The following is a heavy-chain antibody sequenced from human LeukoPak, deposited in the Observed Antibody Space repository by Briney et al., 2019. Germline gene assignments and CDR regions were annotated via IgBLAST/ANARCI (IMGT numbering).Heavy chain of an antibody. CDR2: INHSGST. Sequence: PSETLSLTCTVSGGSISYYYWNWIRQPPGKGLEWIGEINHSGSTNYNPSLKSRVTISVDTSKNQFSLKLSSVTAADTAVYYCARDRGQWLVRRLDYWGQGTLVTVSS. CDR1: GGSISYYY. CDR3: ARDRGQWLVRRLDY. V-gene: IGHV4-34*01. D-gene: IGHD6-19*01. J-gene: IGHJ4*02.